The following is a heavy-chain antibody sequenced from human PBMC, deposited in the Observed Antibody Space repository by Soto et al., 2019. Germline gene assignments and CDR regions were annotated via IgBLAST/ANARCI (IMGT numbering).Heavy chain of an antibody. V-gene: IGHV1-8*01. Sequence: QVQLVQSGAEVKKPAASVKVSCKASGYTFTSYDINWVRQATGQGLEWMGWMNPNSANTGYAQKFQGRGTMTRSTSISTAYRELSSLRSEDTAVFYCAGEGVRGMGVWGQGTTVTVSS. CDR3: AGEGVRGMGV. D-gene: IGHD3-16*01. J-gene: IGHJ6*02. CDR2: MNPNSANT. CDR1: GYTFTSYD.